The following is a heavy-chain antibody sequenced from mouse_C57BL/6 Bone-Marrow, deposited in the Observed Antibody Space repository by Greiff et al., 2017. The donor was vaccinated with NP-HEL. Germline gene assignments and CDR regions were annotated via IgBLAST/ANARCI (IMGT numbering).Heavy chain of an antibody. D-gene: IGHD1-1*01. J-gene: IGHJ1*03. V-gene: IGHV1-85*01. CDR3: ARHYGSRDWYFDV. CDR1: GYTFTSYD. Sequence: QVQLQQSGPELVKPGASVKLSCKASGYTFTSYDINWVKQRPGQGLEWIGWSYPRDGSTKYNEKFKVKATLTVDTSSSTAYMELHSLTSEDSAVYFCARHYGSRDWYFDVWGTGTTVTVSS. CDR2: SYPRDGST.